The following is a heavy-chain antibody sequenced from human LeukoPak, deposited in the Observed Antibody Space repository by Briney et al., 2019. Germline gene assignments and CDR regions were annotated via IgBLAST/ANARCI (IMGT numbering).Heavy chain of an antibody. V-gene: IGHV1-18*01. J-gene: IGHJ6*03. CDR1: GYTFSSYG. Sequence: GASVKVSCKASGYTFSSYGISWVRQAPGQGLEWMGWISADNGNTNYVQKFQGRVTITADESTSTAYMELSSLRSEDTAVYYCARVLSNAGMDTAMDRNYYYYMDVWGKGTTVTISS. CDR3: ARVLSNAGMDTAMDRNYYYYMDV. CDR2: ISADNGNT. D-gene: IGHD5-18*01.